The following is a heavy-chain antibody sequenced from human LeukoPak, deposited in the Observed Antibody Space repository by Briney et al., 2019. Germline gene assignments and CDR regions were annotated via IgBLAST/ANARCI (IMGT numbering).Heavy chain of an antibody. D-gene: IGHD5-18*01. CDR1: GYTFTSYG. V-gene: IGHV1-18*01. CDR2: ISAYNGNT. CDR3: ARDLDAAMEHFDY. J-gene: IGHJ4*02. Sequence: ASVKVSCKASGYTFTSYGISWVRQAPGQGLEWMGWISAYNGNTNYAQKLLDRVSLTTDASTNTAYMELSRLRSDDTAVYYCARDLDAAMEHFDYWGQGTLVTVSS.